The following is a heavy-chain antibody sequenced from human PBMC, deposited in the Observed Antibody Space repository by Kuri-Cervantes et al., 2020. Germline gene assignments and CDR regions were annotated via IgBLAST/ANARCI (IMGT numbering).Heavy chain of an antibody. J-gene: IGHJ4*02. CDR2: IGTAGDT. CDR3: ARDRSSWYRFDY. D-gene: IGHD6-13*01. Sequence: GESLKISCAASGFTFSSYDMHWVRQATGKGLEWVSAIGTAGDTYYPGSVKGRFTISRENAKNSLYLQMNSLRAGDTAVYYCARDRSSWYRFDYWGQGTLVTVSS. CDR1: GFTFSSYD. V-gene: IGHV3-13*01.